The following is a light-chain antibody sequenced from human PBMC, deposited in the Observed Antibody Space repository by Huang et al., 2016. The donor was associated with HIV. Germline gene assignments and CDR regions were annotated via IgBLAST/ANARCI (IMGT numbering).Light chain of an antibody. J-gene: IGKJ1*01. CDR3: QQYNDWRT. Sequence: EIVMTQSPATLSVSPGERATLSCRASQSIGTNLAWYQQKPGQAPRLLIYGAFTRAPGIPVRFSGSGSGTEFTLSISSLQSEDFAIYYCQQYNDWRTFGQGTEVET. CDR1: QSIGTN. CDR2: GAF. V-gene: IGKV3-15*01.